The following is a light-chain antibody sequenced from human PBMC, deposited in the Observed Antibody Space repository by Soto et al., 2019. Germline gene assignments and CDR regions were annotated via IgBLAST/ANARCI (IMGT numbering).Light chain of an antibody. Sequence: QPVLTQSPSASASLGASVKLTCTLSSGHSSYAIAWHQQQPEKGPRYLMKLNSDGSHSKGDGIPDRFSGSSSGAERYLTISSRQSEDEADYYCQTRGTATLVGGGTKVTVL. CDR3: QTRGTATL. CDR1: SGHSSYA. CDR2: LNSDGSH. V-gene: IGLV4-69*01. J-gene: IGLJ2*01.